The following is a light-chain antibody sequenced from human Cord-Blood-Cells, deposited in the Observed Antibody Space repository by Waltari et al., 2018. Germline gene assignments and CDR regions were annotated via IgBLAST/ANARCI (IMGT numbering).Light chain of an antibody. J-gene: IGKJ2*01. CDR2: AAS. CDR3: QQYYSYPYT. Sequence: AIRMTKSPSSLSASTGDRVNITCRASQGISSYLAWYQQKPGKAPKLLIYAASTLQSGVPSRFSGSGSGTDFTLTISCLQSEDFATYYCQQYYSYPYTFGQGTKLEIK. CDR1: QGISSY. V-gene: IGKV1-8*01.